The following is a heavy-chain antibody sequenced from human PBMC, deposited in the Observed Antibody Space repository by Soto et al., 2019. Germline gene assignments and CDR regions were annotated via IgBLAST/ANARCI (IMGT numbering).Heavy chain of an antibody. CDR2: IYYSGST. D-gene: IGHD1-26*01. Sequence: PSETLSLTCTVSGGSISSGDYYWSWIRQPPGKGLEWIGYIYYSGSTYYNPSLKSRVTISVDTSKNQFSLKLSSVTAADTAVYYCARVVDSGSYYADWFDPWGQGTLVTVSS. CDR3: ARVVDSGSYYADWFDP. J-gene: IGHJ5*02. CDR1: GGSISSGDYY. V-gene: IGHV4-30-4*01.